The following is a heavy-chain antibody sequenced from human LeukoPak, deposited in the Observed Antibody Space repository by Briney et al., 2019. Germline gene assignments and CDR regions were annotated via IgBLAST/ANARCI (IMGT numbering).Heavy chain of an antibody. CDR2: IYYSGST. Sequence: PSETLPLTCAVYGGSFSGYYWSWIRQPPGKGLEWIGYIYYSGSTNYNPSLKSRVTISVDTSKNQFSLKLSSVTAADTAVYYCARVGGGNYYYYGMDVWGQGTTVTSSS. CDR3: ARVGGGNYYYYGMDV. D-gene: IGHD2-15*01. CDR1: GGSFSGYY. J-gene: IGHJ6*02. V-gene: IGHV4-59*01.